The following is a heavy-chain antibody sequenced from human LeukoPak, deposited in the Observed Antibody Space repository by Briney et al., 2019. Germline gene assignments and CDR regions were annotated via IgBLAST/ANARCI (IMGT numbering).Heavy chain of an antibody. Sequence: GGSLRLSCAASGFTFSSYAMHWVRQDPGKGLEWVAVISYDGSNKYYADSVKGRFTISRDNSKNTLYLQMNSLRAEDTAMYYCARDKGYCSSTSCYGYYYYGMDVWGKGTTVTVSS. CDR2: ISYDGSNK. CDR3: ARDKGYCSSTSCYGYYYYGMDV. J-gene: IGHJ6*04. V-gene: IGHV3-30*04. D-gene: IGHD2-2*01. CDR1: GFTFSSYA.